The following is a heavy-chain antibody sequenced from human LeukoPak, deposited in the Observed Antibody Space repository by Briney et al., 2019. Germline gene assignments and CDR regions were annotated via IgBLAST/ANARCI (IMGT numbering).Heavy chain of an antibody. D-gene: IGHD4-23*01. J-gene: IGHJ4*02. CDR3: ARDPTTVVTLPYYFDF. Sequence: PSETLSLTCSVHGGSFIGYHRNWIRQSPEKGLEWIGEINDRGHTNYNPSLESRVTISVDASKKQFSLKLNSVTAADTAVYYCARDPTTVVTLPYYFDFWGEGTLVTVSS. CDR1: GGSFIGYH. V-gene: IGHV4-34*01. CDR2: INDRGHT.